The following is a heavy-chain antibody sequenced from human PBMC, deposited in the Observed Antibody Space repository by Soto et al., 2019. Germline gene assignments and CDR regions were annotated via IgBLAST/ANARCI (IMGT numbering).Heavy chain of an antibody. D-gene: IGHD1-1*01. CDR3: AREMASMECFVY. CDR1: RFTFSDHY. CDR2: ISSSGDTI. V-gene: IGHV3-11*01. J-gene: IGHJ4*02. Sequence: QVQLVESGGGLVKPGGSLRLACTASRFTFSDHYMTWIRQAPGKGLEWISYISSSGDTIYYADSVKGRFTISRDNAKNSLYLQMNTLRVEDTAVYFCAREMASMECFVYWGQGTLVTVSS.